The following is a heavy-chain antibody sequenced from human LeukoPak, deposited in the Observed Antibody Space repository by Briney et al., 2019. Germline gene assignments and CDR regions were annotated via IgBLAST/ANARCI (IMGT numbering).Heavy chain of an antibody. D-gene: IGHD6-19*01. Sequence: GGSLRLSCAASGFTFSSSAMSWVRQAPGKGLEWVSGISGSGGGTYYADSVKGRFTISRDNSENTLYLEMNSLRVEDTAVYYCAKGGYQWLVPSHWGQGTLVTVSS. V-gene: IGHV3-23*01. CDR2: ISGSGGGT. J-gene: IGHJ4*02. CDR1: GFTFSSSA. CDR3: AKGGYQWLVPSH.